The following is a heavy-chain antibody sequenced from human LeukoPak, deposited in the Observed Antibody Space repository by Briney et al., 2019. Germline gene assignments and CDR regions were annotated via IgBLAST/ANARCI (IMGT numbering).Heavy chain of an antibody. J-gene: IGHJ4*02. V-gene: IGHV3-74*01. CDR1: GFTFSSYW. CDR3: ATAHDYGDYFDY. D-gene: IGHD4-17*01. CDR2: INSDGSST. Sequence: GGSLRLSCAASGFTFSSYWMHWVRKAPGKGLVWVSRINSDGSSTSYADSVKGRFTISRDNAKNTLYLQMNSLRAEDTAVYYCATAHDYGDYFDYWGQGTLVTVSS.